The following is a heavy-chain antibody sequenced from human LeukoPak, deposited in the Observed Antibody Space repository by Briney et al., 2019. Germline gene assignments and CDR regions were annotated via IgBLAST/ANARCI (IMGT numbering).Heavy chain of an antibody. V-gene: IGHV1-18*01. D-gene: IGHD5-12*01. CDR2: LSASNGNT. J-gene: IGHJ4*02. Sequence: GASVKVSCKTSGYSFNSYGISWVRQAPGQGLEWMGWLSASNGNTKYPQKFQGRLTMTTDSSTSTAYMDLRSLRSDDTAVYYCVRDPGELIVATTFDYWGQGTLVTVSS. CDR3: VRDPGELIVATTFDY. CDR1: GYSFNSYG.